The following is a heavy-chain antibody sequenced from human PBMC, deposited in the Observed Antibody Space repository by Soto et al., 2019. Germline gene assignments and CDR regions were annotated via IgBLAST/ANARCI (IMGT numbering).Heavy chain of an antibody. J-gene: IGHJ4*02. CDR3: AHSPTTVERRIDY. V-gene: IGHV2-5*02. D-gene: IGHD1-1*01. Sequence: QITLKESGPTLVKPTQTLTLTCTFSGFSLGSTGVGVCWLSQPPGKTLEWLAVIYWDDEKRYSPSVKSRLTITKDTSKKHVILTMTNMDPLDTATYYCAHSPTTVERRIDYWGQGTLVTVSS. CDR2: IYWDDEK. CDR1: GFSLGSTGVG.